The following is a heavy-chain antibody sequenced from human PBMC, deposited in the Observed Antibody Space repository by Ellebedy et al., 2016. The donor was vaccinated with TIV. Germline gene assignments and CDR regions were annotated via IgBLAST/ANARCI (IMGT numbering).Heavy chain of an antibody. D-gene: IGHD6-19*01. CDR1: GFTFSSFW. V-gene: IGHV3-15*01. CDR2: IKSKTDGGTT. Sequence: GESLKISCAASGFTFSSFWMHWVRQAPGKGLEWVGRIKSKTDGGTTDYAAPVKGRFTISRDDSKNTLYLQMNSLKTEDTAVYYCTTSSGWYKVFDYWGQGTLVTVSS. CDR3: TTSSGWYKVFDY. J-gene: IGHJ4*02.